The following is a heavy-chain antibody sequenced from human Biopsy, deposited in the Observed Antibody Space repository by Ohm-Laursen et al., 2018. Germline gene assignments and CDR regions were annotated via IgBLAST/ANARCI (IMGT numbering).Heavy chain of an antibody. D-gene: IGHD3-10*01. V-gene: IGHV4-39*01. J-gene: IGHJ4*02. CDR2: IYYTGIT. CDR1: DGSISNIINY. CDR3: ARHSFGSGRDF. Sequence: SETLSLTCTVTDGSISNIINYWGWIRQPLGKGLEWLGSIYYTGITDYNPSLKSRVTISVDTSNNQFSLKLSSLTAADTAVYYCARHSFGSGRDFWGQGTLVTVSS.